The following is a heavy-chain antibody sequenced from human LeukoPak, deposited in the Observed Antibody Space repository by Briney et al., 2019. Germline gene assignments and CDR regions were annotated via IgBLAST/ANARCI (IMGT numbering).Heavy chain of an antibody. D-gene: IGHD4-17*01. V-gene: IGHV3-20*04. CDR3: ARLNYTVTTYLGEYYYYYYYMDV. J-gene: IGHJ6*03. CDR1: GFTFDDYG. CDR2: INWNGGST. Sequence: PGGSLRLSCAASGFTFDDYGMSWVRHAPGKGLEWVSGINWNGGSTGYADSVKGRFTISRDNAKNSLYLQMNSLRAEDTAVYYCARLNYTVTTYLGEYYYYYYYMDVWGKGTTVTVSS.